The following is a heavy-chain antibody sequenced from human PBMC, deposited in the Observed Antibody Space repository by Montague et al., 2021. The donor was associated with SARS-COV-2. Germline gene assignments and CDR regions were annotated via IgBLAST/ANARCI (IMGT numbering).Heavy chain of an antibody. CDR2: VYHGGRV. V-gene: IGHV4-4*02. Sequence: SETLSLTCTVSGDSIISSNWWSWLRQSPGKGLEWIGEVYHGGRVSYNPSLESRLTISMDRSRNEFSLTVSSVAATDTAVYYCARLRDGVVPSPILGIGPYFTYYYMDVWGKGTTVTVSS. J-gene: IGHJ6*03. CDR1: GDSIISSNW. D-gene: IGHD2-15*01. CDR3: ARLRDGVVPSPILGIGPYFTYYYMDV.